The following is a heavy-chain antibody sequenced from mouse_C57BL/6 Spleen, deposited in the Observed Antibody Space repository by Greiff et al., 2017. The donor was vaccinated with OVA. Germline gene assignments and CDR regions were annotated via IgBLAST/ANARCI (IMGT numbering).Heavy chain of an antibody. V-gene: IGHV1-82*01. D-gene: IGHD4-1*01. CDR1: GYAFSSSW. CDR2: IYPGDGDT. Sequence: VKLVESGPELVKPGASVKISCKASGYAFSSSWMNWVKQRPGKGLEWIGRIYPGDGDTNYNGKFKGKATLTADKSSSTAYMQLSSLTSEDSAVYFCAREGTGTAWFAYWGQGTLVTVSA. CDR3: AREGTGTAWFAY. J-gene: IGHJ3*01.